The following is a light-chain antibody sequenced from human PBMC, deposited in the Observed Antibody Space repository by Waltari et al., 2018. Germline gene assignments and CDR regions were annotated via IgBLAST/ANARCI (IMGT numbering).Light chain of an antibody. V-gene: IGLV2-14*01. CDR2: EVN. CDR3: SSYSSISFLV. CDR1: SSDVGNYNY. J-gene: IGLJ1*01. Sequence: QSALTQPASVSGSPGQSITISCTGTSSDVGNYNYVSWYQQHPGKAPKLMIHEVNNRPSGVSNRFVGSKSGETASLTISGLQGEDEADYYCSSYSSISFLVFGSGTTVTVL.